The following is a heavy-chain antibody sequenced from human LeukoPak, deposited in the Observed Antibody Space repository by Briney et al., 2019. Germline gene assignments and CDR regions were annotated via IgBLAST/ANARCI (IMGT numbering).Heavy chain of an antibody. D-gene: IGHD2-2*01. CDR1: GGSISSYY. Sequence: SETLSLTCTVSGGSISSYYWSWIRQPPGKGLEWIGYIYCSGSTNYNPSLKSRVTMSVDTSKNQFSLKLSSVTAADTAVYYCARDWGGVVLVPPALRGFDPWGQGTLVTVSS. J-gene: IGHJ5*02. CDR3: ARDWGGVVLVPPALRGFDP. V-gene: IGHV4-59*12. CDR2: IYCSGST.